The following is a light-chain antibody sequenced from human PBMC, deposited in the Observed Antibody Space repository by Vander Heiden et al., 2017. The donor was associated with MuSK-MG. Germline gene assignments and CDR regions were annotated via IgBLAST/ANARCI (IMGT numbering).Light chain of an antibody. Sequence: VLTPSPGPLSLSPGESATLSCRASQSVSSSYLAWYQQKPGQAPRLLIYGASSRATGIPDRFSGSGSGTDFTLTISRLEPEDVAVYYCKQYGRSPYTFGQGTKLEIK. CDR2: GAS. V-gene: IGKV3-20*01. J-gene: IGKJ2*01. CDR1: QSVSSSY. CDR3: KQYGRSPYT.